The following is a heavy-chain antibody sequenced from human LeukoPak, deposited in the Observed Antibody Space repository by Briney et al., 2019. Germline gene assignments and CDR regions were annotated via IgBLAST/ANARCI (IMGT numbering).Heavy chain of an antibody. J-gene: IGHJ4*02. Sequence: GGSLRLSCAASGFTFSSYSMNWVRQAPGKGLEWVSSISSSSSYIYYADSVKGRFTISRDNAKNSLYLQMYSLRAEDTAVYYCARSVGIAADFDYWGQGTLVTVSS. D-gene: IGHD6-13*01. CDR2: ISSSSSYI. V-gene: IGHV3-21*01. CDR3: ARSVGIAADFDY. CDR1: GFTFSSYS.